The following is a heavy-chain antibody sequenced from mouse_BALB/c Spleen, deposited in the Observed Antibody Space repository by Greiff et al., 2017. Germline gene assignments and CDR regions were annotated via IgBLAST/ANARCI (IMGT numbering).Heavy chain of an antibody. V-gene: IGHV3-2*02. CDR2: ISYSGST. CDR3: ARMGEVPDY. J-gene: IGHJ2*01. Sequence: EVKLVESGPGLVKPSQSLSLTCTVTGYSITSDYAWNWIRQFPGNKLEWMGYISYSGSTSYNPSLKSRISITRDTSKNQFFLQLNSVTTEDTATYYCARMGEVPDYWGQGTTLTVSS. CDR1: GYSITSDYA.